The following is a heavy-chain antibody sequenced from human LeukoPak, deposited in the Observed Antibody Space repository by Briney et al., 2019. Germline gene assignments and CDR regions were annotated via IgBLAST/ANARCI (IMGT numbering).Heavy chain of an antibody. CDR1: GFTFSSYW. CDR2: KKQEGGEK. J-gene: IGHJ4*02. V-gene: IGHV3-7*01. CDR3: ARDQWDIVVLPAAFNFDY. Sequence: PGGSLRLSCAASGFTFSSYWMSWVRQAPGKGLEWVANKKQEGGEKYYVDSVKGRFTSSRDNAKNSVYLQMNSLRAEDTAVYYGARDQWDIVVLPAAFNFDYWGQGTLVTVSS. D-gene: IGHD2-2*01.